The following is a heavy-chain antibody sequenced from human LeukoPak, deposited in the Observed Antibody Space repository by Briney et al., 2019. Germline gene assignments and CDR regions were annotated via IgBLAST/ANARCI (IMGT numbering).Heavy chain of an antibody. CDR1: GGSTSSGDYY. CDR3: ARPYYYDSRIDP. V-gene: IGHV4-30-4*01. CDR2: MYYSGST. J-gene: IGHJ5*02. Sequence: SETLSLTCTVSGGSTSSGDYYWSWIRQPPGRGLEWIAYMYYSGSTYYNPSLKSRVTMSADTSKNQLSLKLSSVTAADTAVYYCARPYYYDSRIDPWGQGILVTVSS. D-gene: IGHD3-22*01.